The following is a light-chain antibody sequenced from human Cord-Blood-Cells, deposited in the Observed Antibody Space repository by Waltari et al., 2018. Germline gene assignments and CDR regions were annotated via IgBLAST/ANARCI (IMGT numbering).Light chain of an antibody. Sequence: QSVLTQPPSVSGAPGQRVTISCTGSSSNIGAGYDVHWYQQLPGTAPKLLIYCNGNRPSGVPDRFSGSKSGTSASLAITGLQAKDEADYYCQSYDSSLSGSVFVGGTKLTVL. CDR3: QSYDSSLSGSV. CDR1: SSNIGAGYD. CDR2: CNG. J-gene: IGLJ3*02. V-gene: IGLV1-40*01.